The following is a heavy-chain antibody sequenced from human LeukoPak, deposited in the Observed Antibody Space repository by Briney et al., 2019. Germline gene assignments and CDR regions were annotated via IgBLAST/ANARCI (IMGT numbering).Heavy chain of an antibody. CDR1: GGSISSGSFY. J-gene: IGHJ3*02. D-gene: IGHD4-17*01. CDR3: ARDAPSVTLAPGAFDI. V-gene: IGHV4-61*02. CDR2: MYTSGST. Sequence: PSETLSLTCTVSGGSISSGSFYWSWIRQPAGKGLEWIGRMYTSGSTNYNPSLKSRVTISVDTSKNQFSLKLSSVTAVDTAVYYCARDAPSVTLAPGAFDIWGPGTMVTVSS.